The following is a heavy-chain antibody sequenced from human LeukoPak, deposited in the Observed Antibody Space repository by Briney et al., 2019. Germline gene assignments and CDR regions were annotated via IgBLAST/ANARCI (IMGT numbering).Heavy chain of an antibody. J-gene: IGHJ4*02. CDR2: ISAYNGNT. CDR1: GYTFTSYG. D-gene: IGHD6-19*01. CDR3: ARGSTPGIAVAGTI. V-gene: IGHV1-18*01. Sequence: ASVKVSCKASGYTFTSYGISLVRQAPGQGLEWMGCISAYNGNTNYAQKLQGRVTMTTDTSTSTAYMELRSLRSDDTAVYYCARGSTPGIAVAGTIWGQGTLVTVSS.